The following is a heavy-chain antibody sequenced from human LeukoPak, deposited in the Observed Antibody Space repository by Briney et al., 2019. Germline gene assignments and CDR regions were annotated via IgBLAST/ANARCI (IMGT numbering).Heavy chain of an antibody. D-gene: IGHD7-27*01. CDR2: INHSGST. J-gene: IGHJ4*02. V-gene: IGHV4-34*01. CDR1: GGSFSGYY. Sequence: SETLSLTCAVYGGSFSGYYWSWIRQPPGKGLEWIGEINHSGSTNYNPSLKSRVTISVDTSKNQFSLKLSFVTAADTAVYYCARLSWGFDYWGQGTLVTVSS. CDR3: ARLSWGFDY.